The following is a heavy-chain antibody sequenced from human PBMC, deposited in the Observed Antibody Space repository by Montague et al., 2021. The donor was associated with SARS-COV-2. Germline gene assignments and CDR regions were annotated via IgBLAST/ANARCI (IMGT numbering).Heavy chain of an antibody. D-gene: IGHD3-10*01. CDR2: MNPNSGNT. CDR3: ARGRMVRRVILLHSYGMDV. CDR1: GYTFTSYD. J-gene: IGHJ6*02. Sequence: SVKVSCKASGYTFTSYDINWVRQATGQGLEWMGWMNPNSGNTGYAQKFQGRVTMTRNTSISTAYMELSSLRSEDTAVYYCARGRMVRRVILLHSYGMDVWGQGTTVTVSS. V-gene: IGHV1-8*01.